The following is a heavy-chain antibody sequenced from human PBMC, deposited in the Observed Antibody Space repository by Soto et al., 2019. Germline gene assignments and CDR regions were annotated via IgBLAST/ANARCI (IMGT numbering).Heavy chain of an antibody. V-gene: IGHV1-69*06. CDR3: ASYSGSYYMDYYYYGMDV. D-gene: IGHD1-26*01. J-gene: IGHJ6*02. Sequence: SVKVSCKASGGTFSSYAISWVRQAPGQGLEWMGGIIPIFGTANYAQKFQGRVTITADKSTSTAYMELSSLRSEDTAVYYCASYSGSYYMDYYYYGMDVWGQGTTVTVSS. CDR2: IIPIFGTA. CDR1: GGTFSSYA.